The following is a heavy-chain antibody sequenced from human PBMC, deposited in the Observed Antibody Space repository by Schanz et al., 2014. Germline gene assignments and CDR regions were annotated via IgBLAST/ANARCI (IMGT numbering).Heavy chain of an antibody. CDR2: ITASTSYT. J-gene: IGHJ3*02. D-gene: IGHD2-8*01. Sequence: ESGGCVLQPGGSLRLSCAASGFTFSSYSMNSVRQAPGKVLEWISYITASTSYTNYADSVKGRFTISRDNAKKSLFLQMNSLRAEDTAVYYCARLGRMGAFDIWGQGTMVTVSS. CDR3: ARLGRMGAFDI. V-gene: IGHV3-21*05. CDR1: GFTFSSYS.